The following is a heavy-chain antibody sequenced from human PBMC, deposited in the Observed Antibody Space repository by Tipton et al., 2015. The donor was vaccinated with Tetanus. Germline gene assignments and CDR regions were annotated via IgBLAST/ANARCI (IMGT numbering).Heavy chain of an antibody. J-gene: IGHJ5*01. D-gene: IGHD3-10*01. CDR3: ARSHGSGGLLWFDS. Sequence: RSLRLSCTVSGGSINNGAYTWSWIRQSPGKGLEWIGYIFHTGGTYYNPSLKSRVTISVDGPKNQFSLNRKSVTAADTAVYYCARSHGSGGLLWFDSWGQGTLVTVSS. V-gene: IGHV4-30-2*06. CDR2: IFHTGGT. CDR1: GGSINNGAYT.